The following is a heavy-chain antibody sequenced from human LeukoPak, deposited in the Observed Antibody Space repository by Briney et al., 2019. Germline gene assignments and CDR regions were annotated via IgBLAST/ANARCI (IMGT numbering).Heavy chain of an antibody. Sequence: SETLSLTCSVSAGSINNYYWSWIRQPPGKGLEWVGYIYSSGSTNYNPSLKSRVTISLDTSKNQFSLKLSSVTAADTAVYYCARNYDILTGYYHNWFDPWGQGTLVTVSS. J-gene: IGHJ5*02. CDR2: IYSSGST. V-gene: IGHV4-59*01. CDR3: ARNYDILTGYYHNWFDP. D-gene: IGHD3-9*01. CDR1: AGSINNYY.